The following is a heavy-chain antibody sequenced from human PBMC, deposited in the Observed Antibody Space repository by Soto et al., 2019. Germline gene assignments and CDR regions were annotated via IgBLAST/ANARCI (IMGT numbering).Heavy chain of an antibody. CDR2: IYYSGST. CDR1: GGTISSWY. Sequence: SETLSLTCTVSGGTISSWYWSWIRQPPGKGLEWIGYIYYSGSTNCNPSLKSRVTISVDTSKNQFSLKLSSVTAADTAVYYCARNGDCTRPGCIVGWFDPWGPGTLVTVSS. V-gene: IGHV4-59*08. CDR3: ARNGDCTRPGCIVGWFDP. J-gene: IGHJ5*02. D-gene: IGHD2-8*01.